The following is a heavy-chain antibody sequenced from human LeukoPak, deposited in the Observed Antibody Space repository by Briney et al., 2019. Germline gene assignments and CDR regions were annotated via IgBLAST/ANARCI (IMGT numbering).Heavy chain of an antibody. CDR3: ARSRDGYNYWNFDY. V-gene: IGHV4-38-2*02. J-gene: IGHJ4*02. CDR1: GYSISSDYY. CDR2: VYYSANI. D-gene: IGHD5-24*01. Sequence: KASETLSLTCSVSGYSISSDYYWGWIRQTPGKGLEWIGSVYYSANIYYNPSLESRVTISLDTSRNHFSLRLTSVTAADTAAYYCARSRDGYNYWNFDYWGQGTLVTVSS.